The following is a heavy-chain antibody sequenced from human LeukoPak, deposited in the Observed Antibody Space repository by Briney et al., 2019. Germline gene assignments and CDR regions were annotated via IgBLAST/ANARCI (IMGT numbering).Heavy chain of an antibody. CDR3: AREDHSKYEY. J-gene: IGHJ4*02. Sequence: GGSLRLSCVASGFSFSSYWMSWVRQAPGKGPEWVASIKQDGSEKFYEDSVKGRFTISKDNAKNSLYLQMNSLRAEDTAVYYCAREDHSKYEYWGQGTLVTVSS. D-gene: IGHD4-11*01. CDR1: GFSFSSYW. CDR2: IKQDGSEK. V-gene: IGHV3-7*01.